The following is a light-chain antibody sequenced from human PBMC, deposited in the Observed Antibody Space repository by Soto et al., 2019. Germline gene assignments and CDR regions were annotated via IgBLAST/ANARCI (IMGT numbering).Light chain of an antibody. Sequence: DIQMTQSPSSLSASVGDRVTITCRASQGISNYLAWYQQKPGKVPKLLIYAASTLQSGVPSRLSGSGSGTDFTLTISSLQPEDVATYYCQKYNSAFTFGGGTKVEIK. CDR2: AAS. V-gene: IGKV1-27*01. J-gene: IGKJ4*01. CDR3: QKYNSAFT. CDR1: QGISNY.